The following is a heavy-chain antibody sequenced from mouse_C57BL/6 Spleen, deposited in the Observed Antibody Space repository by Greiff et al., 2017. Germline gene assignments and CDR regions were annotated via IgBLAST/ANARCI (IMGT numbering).Heavy chain of an antibody. Sequence: EVQVVESGGGLVKPGGSLKLSCAASGFTFSSYAMSWVRQTPEKRLEWVATISDGGSYTYYPDNVKGRFTISRDNAKNNLYLQMSHLKSEDTAMYYCARDWDYYGSSSYYFDYWGQGTTLTVAS. V-gene: IGHV5-4*01. J-gene: IGHJ2*01. CDR3: ARDWDYYGSSSYYFDY. CDR1: GFTFSSYA. CDR2: ISDGGSYT. D-gene: IGHD1-1*01.